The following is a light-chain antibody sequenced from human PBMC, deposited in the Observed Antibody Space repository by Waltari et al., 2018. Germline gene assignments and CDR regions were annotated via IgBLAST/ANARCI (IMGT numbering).Light chain of an antibody. CDR1: SGHSTNI. CDR3: QTGGHGTWV. J-gene: IGLJ3*02. Sequence: QLVLTHSPSASASLGASVKPPCTLSSGHSTNITPWPPQQPGKGPRYLMNVNSDGSHNKGVGIPDRFSGSSSGAERYLTISSLQSEDEADYYCQTGGHGTWVFGGGTRLTVL. V-gene: IGLV4-69*01. CDR2: VNSDGSH.